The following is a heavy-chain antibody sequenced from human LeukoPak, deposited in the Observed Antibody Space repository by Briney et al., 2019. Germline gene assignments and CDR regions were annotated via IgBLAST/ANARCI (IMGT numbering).Heavy chain of an antibody. CDR1: GYTFTSYG. V-gene: IGHV1-2*02. D-gene: IGHD6-13*01. CDR2: INPSSGGT. CDR3: ARAIATAPGF. J-gene: IGHJ4*02. Sequence: ASVKVSCKASGYTFTSYGISWVRQAPGQGLEWMAWINPSSGGTNYAQKFQGRVTMTRDTSISTAYMELSRLRSDDTAVYFCARAIATAPGFWGQGTLVTVSS.